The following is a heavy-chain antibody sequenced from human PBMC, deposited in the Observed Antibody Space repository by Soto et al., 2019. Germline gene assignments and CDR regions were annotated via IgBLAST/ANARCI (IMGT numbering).Heavy chain of an antibody. CDR2: IIPMFDTV. D-gene: IGHD5-12*01. V-gene: IGHV1-69*06. CDR3: ARGEMATMWNLDY. J-gene: IGHJ4*02. Sequence: QVQLVQSGAEVKKPGSSVKVSCKASGGTFSTFAISWVQQAPGQGLEWMGNIIPMFDTVSYAPNFKGRVTITADKSTKTANMELSSLRSEDTAVYYCARGEMATMWNLDYWGQGTLVTVSS. CDR1: GGTFSTFA.